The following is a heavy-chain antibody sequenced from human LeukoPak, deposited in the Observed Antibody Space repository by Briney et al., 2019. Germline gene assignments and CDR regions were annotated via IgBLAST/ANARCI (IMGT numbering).Heavy chain of an antibody. J-gene: IGHJ4*02. CDR1: GGTFSSYA. V-gene: IGHV1-69*04. Sequence: ASVKVSCKASGGTFSSYAISWVRQAPGQGLEWMGRIIPILGIANYAQKFQGRVTMTRDTSTSTVYMELSSLRSEDTAVYYCARDASSSWYVGYWGQGTLVTVSS. CDR3: ARDASSSWYVGY. D-gene: IGHD6-13*01. CDR2: IIPILGIA.